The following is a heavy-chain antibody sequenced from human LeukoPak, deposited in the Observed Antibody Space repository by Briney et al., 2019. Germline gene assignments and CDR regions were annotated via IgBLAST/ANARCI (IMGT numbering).Heavy chain of an antibody. J-gene: IGHJ4*02. CDR2: INHSGST. V-gene: IGHV4-34*01. Sequence: SETLSLTCAAYGGSFSGYYWSWIRQPPGKGLEWIGEINHSGSTNYNPSLKSRVTISVDTSKNQFSLKLSSVTAADTAVYYCARALGYSGHGRFDYWGQGTLVTVSS. CDR1: GGSFSGYY. D-gene: IGHD5-12*01. CDR3: ARALGYSGHGRFDY.